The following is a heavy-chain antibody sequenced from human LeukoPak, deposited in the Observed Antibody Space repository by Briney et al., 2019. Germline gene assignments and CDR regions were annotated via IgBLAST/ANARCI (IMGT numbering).Heavy chain of an antibody. CDR3: AREGLSNVHNPFGY. V-gene: IGHV4-34*01. J-gene: IGHJ4*02. D-gene: IGHD3-16*01. Sequence: SETLSLTCAVYGGTLSGYYWSWIRQPPGKGLEWIGEIKEREKTNYNPSLKSRVTISIDTSKNQFSLKLSSVTAADTAVYYCAREGLSNVHNPFGYWGQGTLVTASP. CDR1: GGTLSGYY. CDR2: IKEREKT.